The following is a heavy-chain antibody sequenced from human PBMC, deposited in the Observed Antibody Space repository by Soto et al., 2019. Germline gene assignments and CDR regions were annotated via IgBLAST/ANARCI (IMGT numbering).Heavy chain of an antibody. CDR2: IDPSDSYT. CDR3: ARHTPSYYYDSSGYYWVYNWFDP. J-gene: IGHJ5*02. V-gene: IGHV5-10-1*01. Sequence: PGESLKISCKGSGYSFTSYWISWVRQMPGKGLEWMGRIDPSDSYTNYSPSFQGHVTISADKSISTAYLQWSSLKASDTAMYYCARHTPSYYYDSSGYYWVYNWFDPWGQGTLVTV. CDR1: GYSFTSYW. D-gene: IGHD3-22*01.